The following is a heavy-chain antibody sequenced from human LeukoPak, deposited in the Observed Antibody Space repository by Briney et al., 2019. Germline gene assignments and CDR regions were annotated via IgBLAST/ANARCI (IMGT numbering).Heavy chain of an antibody. Sequence: PGGSLRLSCAASGFTFSDSYMSWIRQAPGKGLERVSYISGSSSYTNYADSVKGRFTISRDNAKNSLYLRMNSLRAEDTAVYYCARDPYYYDSRGHYFGTFDIWGQGTMVTVSS. CDR3: ARDPYYYDSRGHYFGTFDI. D-gene: IGHD3-22*01. CDR1: GFTFSDSY. CDR2: ISGSSSYT. J-gene: IGHJ3*02. V-gene: IGHV3-11*05.